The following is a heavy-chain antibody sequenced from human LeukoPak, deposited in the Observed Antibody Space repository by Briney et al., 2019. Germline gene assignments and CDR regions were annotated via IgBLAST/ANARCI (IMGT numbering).Heavy chain of an antibody. J-gene: IGHJ4*02. V-gene: IGHV3-23*01. CDR2: ITDSGGNT. CDR3: AKDRTWGLDDY. D-gene: IGHD7-27*01. Sequence: GGSLRLSCAASGFTVSSSYMSWVRQTPGKGLEWVSTITDSGGNTYYLDSVRGRFTISRDNSKNTLYPQLSSLRAEDTAVYYCAKDRTWGLDDYWGQGTLVSVSS. CDR1: GFTVSSSY.